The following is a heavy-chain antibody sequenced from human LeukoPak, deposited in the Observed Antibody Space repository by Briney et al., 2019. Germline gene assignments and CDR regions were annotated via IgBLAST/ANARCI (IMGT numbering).Heavy chain of an antibody. D-gene: IGHD2-21*02. J-gene: IGHJ4*02. CDR2: INPHTGGT. CDR3: ARDNTSGCDADY. V-gene: IGHV1-2*02. Sequence: ASVKVSCKASGYTFTDNFMQWVRQAPGRGLEWMGWINPHTGGTKYVERFQGRVTMTRDTSISTAYMEVRRLRSDDTAVYYCARDNTSGCDADYWGQGTLVTVSS. CDR1: GYTFTDNF.